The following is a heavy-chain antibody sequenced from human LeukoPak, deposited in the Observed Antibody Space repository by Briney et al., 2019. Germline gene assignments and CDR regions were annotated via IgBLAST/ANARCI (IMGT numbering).Heavy chain of an antibody. D-gene: IGHD3-10*01. V-gene: IGHV3-48*02. CDR3: ARAQTYYGSGSYLY. CDR2: ISSSSSTV. Sequence: GGSLRLSCAASGFTFSRYSMNWVRQAPGKGLEWVSYISSSSSTVYYADSLKGRSTISRDNAKNSLYLQMNSLRDEDTAVYYCARAQTYYGSGSYLYWGQGTLVTVSS. CDR1: GFTFSRYS. J-gene: IGHJ4*02.